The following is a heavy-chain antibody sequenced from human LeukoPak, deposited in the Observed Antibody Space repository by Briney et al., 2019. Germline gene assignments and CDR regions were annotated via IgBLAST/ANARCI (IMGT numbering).Heavy chain of an antibody. Sequence: SVKVSCKASGYTFTGYYMHWVRQAPGQGLEWMGGIIPIFGTANYAQKFQGRVTITADESTSTAYMELSSLRSEDTAVYYCARGPGGYCSSTSCYRWFDPWGQGTLVTVSS. V-gene: IGHV1-69*13. CDR2: IIPIFGTA. J-gene: IGHJ5*02. CDR1: GYTFTGYY. CDR3: ARGPGGYCSSTSCYRWFDP. D-gene: IGHD2-2*01.